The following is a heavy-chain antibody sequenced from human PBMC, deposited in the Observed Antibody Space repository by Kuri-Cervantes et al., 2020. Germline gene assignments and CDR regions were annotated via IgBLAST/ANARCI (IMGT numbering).Heavy chain of an antibody. V-gene: IGHV4-39*02. CDR2: IYSSGST. Sequence: SETLSLTCTVSGGSISSSSYYWGWIRQPPGKGLEWIGSIYSSGSTYYNPSLTSRVTISVDTSKNQFSLKLSSVTAADTAVYYCAREGSSYLYYYYGINVWGLGTTVTVSS. CDR3: AREGSSYLYYYYGINV. D-gene: IGHD1-26*01. J-gene: IGHJ6*02. CDR1: GGSISSSSYY.